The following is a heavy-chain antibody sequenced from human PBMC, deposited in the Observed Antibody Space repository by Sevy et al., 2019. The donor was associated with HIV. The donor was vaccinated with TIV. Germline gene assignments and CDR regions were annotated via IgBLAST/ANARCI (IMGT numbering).Heavy chain of an antibody. CDR1: GGSISSGDYY. CDR3: ARDAYGDSVYYYYYGMDV. J-gene: IGHJ6*02. V-gene: IGHV4-30-4*01. D-gene: IGHD4-17*01. CDR2: IYYSGST. Sequence: SETLSLTCTVSGGSISSGDYYWSWIRQPPGKGLEWIGYIYYSGSTYYNPSLKSRVTISVDTSKNQFSLKLSSVTAADTAVYYCARDAYGDSVYYYYYGMDVWGQRTTVTVSS.